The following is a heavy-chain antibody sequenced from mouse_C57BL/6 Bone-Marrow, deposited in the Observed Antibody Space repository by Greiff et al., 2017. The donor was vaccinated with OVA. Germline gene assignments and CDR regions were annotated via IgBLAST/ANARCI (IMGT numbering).Heavy chain of an antibody. D-gene: IGHD1-1*02. V-gene: IGHV1-69*01. Sequence: VQLQQPGAELVMPGASVKLSCKASGYTFTSYWMHWVKQRPGQGLEWIGEIDPSDSYTNYNQKFKGKSTLTVDKSSSTAYMQLSSLTSEDSAVYYCARDYYNYAMDYWGQGTSVTVSS. CDR2: IDPSDSYT. CDR3: ARDYYNYAMDY. CDR1: GYTFTSYW. J-gene: IGHJ4*01.